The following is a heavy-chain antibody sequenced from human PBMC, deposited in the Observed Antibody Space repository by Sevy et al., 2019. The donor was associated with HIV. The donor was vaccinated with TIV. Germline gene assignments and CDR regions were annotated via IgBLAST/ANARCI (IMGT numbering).Heavy chain of an antibody. CDR3: ARGSYDSSGYPGNYFDY. Sequence: SETLSLTCAVYGGSFSGYYWSWIRQPPGKGLEWIGEINHSGSTNYNPSLKSRLTISVDTSKNQFSLKLSSVTAADTAVYYCARGSYDSSGYPGNYFDYWGQGTLVTVSS. CDR2: INHSGST. V-gene: IGHV4-34*01. CDR1: GGSFSGYY. J-gene: IGHJ4*02. D-gene: IGHD3-22*01.